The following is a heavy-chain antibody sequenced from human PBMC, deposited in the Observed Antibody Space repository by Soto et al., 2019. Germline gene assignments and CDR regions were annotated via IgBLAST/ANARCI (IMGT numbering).Heavy chain of an antibody. CDR2: ISGSGGST. Sequence: GGSLRLSCAASGFTCSSYAMSWVRQATGKGLEWVSAISGSGGSTYYADSVKGRFTISRDNSKNTLYLQMNSLRAEDTAVYYCVRESAVSGPNWFDTWGPGTLVTVSS. V-gene: IGHV3-23*01. D-gene: IGHD6-13*01. J-gene: IGHJ5*02. CDR3: VRESAVSGPNWFDT. CDR1: GFTCSSYA.